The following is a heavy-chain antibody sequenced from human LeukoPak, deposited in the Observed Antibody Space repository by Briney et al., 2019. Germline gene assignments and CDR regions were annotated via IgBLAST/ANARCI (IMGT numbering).Heavy chain of an antibody. V-gene: IGHV3-48*04. J-gene: IGHJ3*02. D-gene: IGHD3-16*01. Sequence: GRSLRLSCAASGFTFSSYAMHWVRQAPGKGLEWVSYISSSRNIHYADSVKGRFTISRDNAKDSLYLQMKRLRAEDTAVYYCARDARLEGEMGITSFDIWGQGTMVAVSS. CDR2: ISSSRNI. CDR3: ARDARLEGEMGITSFDI. CDR1: GFTFSSYA.